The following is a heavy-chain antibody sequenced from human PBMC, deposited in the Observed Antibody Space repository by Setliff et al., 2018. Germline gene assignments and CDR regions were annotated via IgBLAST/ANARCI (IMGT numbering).Heavy chain of an antibody. CDR3: ARARSLDFDY. CDR2: IYTSGSSGST. CDR1: GGSFSGFY. J-gene: IGHJ4*02. V-gene: IGHV4-4*08. Sequence: SETLSLTCAVYGGSFSGFYWPWIRQSPGKGLEWIGYIYTSGSSGSTNYNSSLKSRVTISVDMSKNQFSLQLTSLTAADTAVYYCARARSLDFDYWGQGMLVTVSS.